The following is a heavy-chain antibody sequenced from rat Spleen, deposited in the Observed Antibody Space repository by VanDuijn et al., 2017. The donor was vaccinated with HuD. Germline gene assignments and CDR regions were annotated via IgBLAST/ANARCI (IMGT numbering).Heavy chain of an antibody. Sequence: EVQLVESGGGLVQPGRSLKLSCAASGFTFSDYNMAWARPAPKKGLEWVATISYDGSSTYYRDSVKGRFTISRDNAKSTLYLQMDSLRSEDTASYYCARQGYGYNPNWFAYWGQGTLVTVSS. J-gene: IGHJ3*01. V-gene: IGHV5-7*01. CDR3: ARQGYGYNPNWFAY. CDR1: GFTFSDYN. CDR2: ISYDGSST. D-gene: IGHD1-9*01.